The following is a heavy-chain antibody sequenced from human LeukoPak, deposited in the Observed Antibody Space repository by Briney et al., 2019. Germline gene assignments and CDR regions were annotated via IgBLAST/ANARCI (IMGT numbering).Heavy chain of an antibody. Sequence: GGSLRLSCAASGFTFSSYSMNWVRQAPGKGLEWVSSISSSSSYIYYAGSAKGRFTISRDNAKNSLYLQMNSLRAEDTAVYYCARTGRDSYYFDYWGQGTLVTVSS. CDR1: GFTFSSYS. CDR3: ARTGRDSYYFDY. J-gene: IGHJ4*02. CDR2: ISSSSSYI. D-gene: IGHD5-24*01. V-gene: IGHV3-21*01.